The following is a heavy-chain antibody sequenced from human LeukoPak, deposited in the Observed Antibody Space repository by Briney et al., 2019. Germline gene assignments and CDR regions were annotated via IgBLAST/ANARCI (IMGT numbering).Heavy chain of an antibody. CDR1: GGSFSNYY. D-gene: IGHD1-7*01. V-gene: IGHV4-34*01. CDR3: ARRWNYGRNYYIDV. CDR2: INDSGRT. Sequence: SETLSLTCAVYGGSFSNYYWSWIRQPPGRGLEWIGEINDSGRTNYNPSLMSRVTVSVDTSKNQFSLGLTSVTAMDTAVYYCARRWNYGRNYYIDVWGNGATVSVSS. J-gene: IGHJ6*03.